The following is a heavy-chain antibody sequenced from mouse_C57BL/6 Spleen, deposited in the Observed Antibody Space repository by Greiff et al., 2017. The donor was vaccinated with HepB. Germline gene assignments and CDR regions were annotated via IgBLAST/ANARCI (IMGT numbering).Heavy chain of an antibody. CDR1: GFTFSSYA. CDR3: ARESNNYYFDY. Sequence: EVMLVESGGGLVKPGGSLKLSCAASGFTFSSYAMSWVRQTPEKRLEWVATISDGGSYTYYPDNVKGRFTISRDNAKNNLYLQMSHLKSEDTAMYYCARESNNYYFDYWGQGTTLTVSS. V-gene: IGHV5-4*01. D-gene: IGHD2-5*01. CDR2: ISDGGSYT. J-gene: IGHJ2*01.